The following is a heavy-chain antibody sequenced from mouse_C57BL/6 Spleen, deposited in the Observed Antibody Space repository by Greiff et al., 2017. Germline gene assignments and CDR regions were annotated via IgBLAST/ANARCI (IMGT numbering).Heavy chain of an antibody. D-gene: IGHD2-4*01. J-gene: IGHJ4*01. CDR1: GYTFTSYW. V-gene: IGHV1-55*01. CDR2: IYPGSGST. CDR3: ARSHYDSDGAMDY. Sequence: QVQLQQPGAELVKPGASVKMSCKASGYTFTSYWITWVKQRPGQGLEWIGDIYPGSGSTNYNEKFKSKATLTVDTSTSTAYMQLSSLTSEDSAVYYCARSHYDSDGAMDYWGQVTSVTVSS.